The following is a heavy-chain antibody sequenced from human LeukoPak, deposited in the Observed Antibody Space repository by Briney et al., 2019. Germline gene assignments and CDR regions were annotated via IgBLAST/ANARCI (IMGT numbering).Heavy chain of an antibody. J-gene: IGHJ4*02. Sequence: SETLSLTCAVYGGSFSGYYWSWIRQPPGKGLEWIGEINHSGSTNYNPSLKSRVTISVDTSKNQFSLKLSSVTAADTAVYYCVTWQQLAFDYWGQGTLVTVSS. V-gene: IGHV4-34*01. D-gene: IGHD6-13*01. CDR3: VTWQQLAFDY. CDR2: INHSGST. CDR1: GGSFSGYY.